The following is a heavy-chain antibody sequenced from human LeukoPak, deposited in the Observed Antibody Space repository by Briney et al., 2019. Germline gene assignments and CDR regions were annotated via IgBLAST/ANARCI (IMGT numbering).Heavy chain of an antibody. CDR3: ARHEGSNRRNWFDP. Sequence: PSESLSLTCTVSGGSISSYYWSWIRQTPGKGLDCIGYISSSGSTSYNPSLRSRVAILADTSRNQLSLRLTSVTAADTAVYYCARHEGSNRRNWFDPWGQGTLVTVSS. J-gene: IGHJ5*02. V-gene: IGHV4-59*08. CDR1: GGSISSYY. CDR2: ISSSGST.